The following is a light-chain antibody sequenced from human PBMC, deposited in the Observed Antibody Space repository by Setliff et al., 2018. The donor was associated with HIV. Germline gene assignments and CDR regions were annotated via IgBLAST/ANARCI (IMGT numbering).Light chain of an antibody. CDR1: SNDVGGYNY. CDR2: EVS. J-gene: IGLJ1*01. V-gene: IGLV2-14*01. Sequence: QSALTQPASVSGSPGQSITISCTGSSNDVGGYNYVSWYQQRPGKAPKLMISEVSNRPSGVSNRFSGSKSGNTASLTISGLQAEDEADYYCCSYAGSRIFYVFGTGTKV. CDR3: CSYAGSRIFYV.